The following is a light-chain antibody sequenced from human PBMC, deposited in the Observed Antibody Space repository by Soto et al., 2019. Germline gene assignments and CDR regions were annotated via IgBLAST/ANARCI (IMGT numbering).Light chain of an antibody. CDR2: DVS. CDR1: SSDVGGYKY. J-gene: IGLJ1*01. CDR3: SSFTTFSLYV. Sequence: QSVLTQPASVSGSPGQSISIPCTGTSSDVGGYKYVSWYQQHPGKAPKLIMYDVSSRPSGVSTRFSGSKSGNTASLTISGLQAGDEADYYRSSFTTFSLYVLGTGTKVTVL. V-gene: IGLV2-14*03.